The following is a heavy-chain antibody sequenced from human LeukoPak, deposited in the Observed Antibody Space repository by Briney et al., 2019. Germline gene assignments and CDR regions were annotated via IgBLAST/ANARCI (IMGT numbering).Heavy chain of an antibody. J-gene: IGHJ4*02. V-gene: IGHV3-21*01. Sequence: GGALRLSCAASGFSFNSYDMNWVRQAPGKGLEWVSSISSSSSYIYYADSVKGRFTISRDNAKNSLYLQMNSLRAEDTAVYYCARVRRDGSWGFDYWGQGTLVTVSS. CDR2: ISSSSSYI. CDR1: GFSFNSYD. CDR3: ARVRRDGSWGFDY. D-gene: IGHD5-24*01.